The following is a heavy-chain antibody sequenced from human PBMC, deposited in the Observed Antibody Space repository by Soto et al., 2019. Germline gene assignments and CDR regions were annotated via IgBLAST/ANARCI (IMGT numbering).Heavy chain of an antibody. V-gene: IGHV3-48*03. D-gene: IGHD3-3*01. J-gene: IGHJ3*02. CDR1: GFTFDNYG. Sequence: GGSLRLSCVASGFTFDNYGMNWVRQAPGKGLEWVSYISSSGSTIYYADSVKGRFTISRENAKNSLYLQMNSLRAEDTAIYYCARETTIFAFDIWGQGTMVTVSS. CDR3: ARETTIFAFDI. CDR2: ISSSGSTI.